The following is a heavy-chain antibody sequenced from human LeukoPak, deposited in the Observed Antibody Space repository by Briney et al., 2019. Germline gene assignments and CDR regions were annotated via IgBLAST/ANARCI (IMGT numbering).Heavy chain of an antibody. V-gene: IGHV3-30*02. CDR1: GITFTNYA. CDR3: ATLDVGATVY. Sequence: GGSLRLSCAASGITFTNYAVHWVRQAPGKGLEWVAFIRYDGSNKYYADSVKGRFTISRDNSKNTLYLQMNSLRAEDTAVYYCATLDVGATVYWGQGTLVTVSS. J-gene: IGHJ4*02. D-gene: IGHD1-26*01. CDR2: IRYDGSNK.